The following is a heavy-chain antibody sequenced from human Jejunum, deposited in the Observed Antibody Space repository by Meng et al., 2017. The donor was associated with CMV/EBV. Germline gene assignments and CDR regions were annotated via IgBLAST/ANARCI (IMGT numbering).Heavy chain of an antibody. D-gene: IGHD2-21*01. V-gene: IGHV5-51*01. CDR2: IYPGDSDT. J-gene: IGHJ3*02. CDR3: ARTQANCGGNCYTTGAFDI. CDR1: TYW. Sequence: TYWIGWVRQMPGKGLECMGIIYPGDSDTRYSPSFQGQVTISADKSISTAYLQWSSLKASDTAMYYCARTQANCGGNCYTTGAFDIWGQGTMVTVSS.